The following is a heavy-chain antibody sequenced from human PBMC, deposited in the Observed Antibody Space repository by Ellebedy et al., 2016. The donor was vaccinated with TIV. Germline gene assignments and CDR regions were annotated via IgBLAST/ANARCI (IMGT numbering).Heavy chain of an antibody. V-gene: IGHV3-30*19. CDR2: ISYDGSNK. J-gene: IGHJ4*02. D-gene: IGHD6-19*01. CDR3: ARGVNRVGVAGTWDH. Sequence: GESLKISCASSGFTFSSYGMHWVRQAPGKGLEWVAVISYDGSNKYYADSVKGRFTISRDNSKNTLYLQMNSLRAEDTAVYYCARGVNRVGVAGTWDHWGQGTLVTVSS. CDR1: GFTFSSYG.